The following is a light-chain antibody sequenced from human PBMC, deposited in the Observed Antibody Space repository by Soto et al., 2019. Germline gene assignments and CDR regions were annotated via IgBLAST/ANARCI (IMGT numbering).Light chain of an antibody. CDR2: GNS. Sequence: QSVLTQPPSVSGAPGQRVTISCTGSSSNIGAGYDVHWYQQLPGTAPKLLIYGNSNRPSGVPDRFSGSKSGTSASLAITGLQVEDEADYYCQSYDSSLSVVVFGGGTKVTVL. CDR1: SSNIGAGYD. CDR3: QSYDSSLSVVV. V-gene: IGLV1-40*01. J-gene: IGLJ2*01.